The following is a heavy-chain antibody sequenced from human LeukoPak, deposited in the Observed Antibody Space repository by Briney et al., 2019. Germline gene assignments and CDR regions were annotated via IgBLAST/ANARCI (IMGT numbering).Heavy chain of an antibody. J-gene: IGHJ3*02. CDR2: ISGSGGST. D-gene: IGHD1-26*01. CDR3: AKDKVGATVDAFDI. CDR1: GFTFSSYA. Sequence: GGSLRLSCAASGFTFSSYAMSSVRQAPGKGLEWVSAISGSGGSTYYADSVKGRFTISKDNSKNTLYLQMNSLRTEDTAVYYCAKDKVGATVDAFDIWGQGTMVTVSS. V-gene: IGHV3-23*01.